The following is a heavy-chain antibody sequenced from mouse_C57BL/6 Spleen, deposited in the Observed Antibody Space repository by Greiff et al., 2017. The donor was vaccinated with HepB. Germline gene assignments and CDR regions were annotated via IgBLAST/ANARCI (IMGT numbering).Heavy chain of an antibody. D-gene: IGHD2-4*01. CDR3: ARGYYDYEAWFAY. CDR1: GFTFSDYG. Sequence: DVMLVESGGGLVKPGGSLKLSCAASGFTFSDYGMHWVRQAPEKGLEWVAYISSGSSTIYYADTVKGRFTISRDNAKNTLFLQMTSLRSEDTAMYYCARGYYDYEAWFAYWGQGTLVTVSA. J-gene: IGHJ3*01. CDR2: ISSGSSTI. V-gene: IGHV5-17*01.